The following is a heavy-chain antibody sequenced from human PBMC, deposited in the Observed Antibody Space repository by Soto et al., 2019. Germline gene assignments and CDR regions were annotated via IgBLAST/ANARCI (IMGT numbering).Heavy chain of an antibody. CDR3: ARDWGGGYYDSSGYHYYYGMDV. J-gene: IGHJ6*02. Sequence: SETLSLTCTVSGGSISSYYWSWIRQPPGKGLEWIGYIYYSGSTNYNPSLKSRVTISVDTSKNQFSLKLSSVTAADTAVYYCARDWGGGYYDSSGYHYYYGMDVWGQGTTVTVSS. CDR1: GGSISSYY. V-gene: IGHV4-59*01. CDR2: IYYSGST. D-gene: IGHD3-22*01.